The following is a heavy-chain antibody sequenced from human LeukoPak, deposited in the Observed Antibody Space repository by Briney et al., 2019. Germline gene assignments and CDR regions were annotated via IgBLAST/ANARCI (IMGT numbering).Heavy chain of an antibody. V-gene: IGHV4-39*01. CDR2: IYYSGST. J-gene: IGHJ4*02. Sequence: SQTLSLTCTVSGGSISSGGYYWGWIRQPPGKGLEWIGSIYYSGSTYYNPSLKSRVTISVDTSKNQFSLKLSSVTAADTAVYYCARGSVYGALYYFDYWGQGTLVTVSS. CDR1: GGSISSGGYY. CDR3: ARGSVYGALYYFDY. D-gene: IGHD3-10*01.